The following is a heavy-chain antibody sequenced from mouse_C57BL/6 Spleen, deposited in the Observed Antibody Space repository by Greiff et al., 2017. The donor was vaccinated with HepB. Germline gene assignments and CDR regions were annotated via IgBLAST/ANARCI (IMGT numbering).Heavy chain of an antibody. CDR3: AREGRQLRLQDY. Sequence: VQRVESDAELVKPGASVKISCKVSGYTFTDHTIHWMKQRPEQGLEWIGYIYPRDGSTKYNEKFKGKATLTADKSSSTAYMQLNSLTSEDSAVYFCAREGRQLRLQDYWGQGTTLTVSS. D-gene: IGHD3-2*02. CDR1: GYTFTDHT. V-gene: IGHV1-78*01. J-gene: IGHJ2*01. CDR2: IYPRDGST.